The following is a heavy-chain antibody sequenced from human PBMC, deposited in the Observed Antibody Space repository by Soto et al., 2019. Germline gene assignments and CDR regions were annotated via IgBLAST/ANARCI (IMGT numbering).Heavy chain of an antibody. CDR3: ARDENGSTLFGEVTRIDG. J-gene: IGHJ6*01. V-gene: IGHV1-69*05. Sequence: QVQLVQSGAEVKKPGSSVKVSCKASGGTFSSYAISWVRQAPGQGLEWMGGIIPIFGTANYAQKFQGRVTLTTDESTSTAYMELSSLESEDTAAYYLARDENGSTLFGEVTRIDGWGQGSTVTGSS. D-gene: IGHD3-3*01. CDR1: GGTFSSYA. CDR2: IIPIFGTA.